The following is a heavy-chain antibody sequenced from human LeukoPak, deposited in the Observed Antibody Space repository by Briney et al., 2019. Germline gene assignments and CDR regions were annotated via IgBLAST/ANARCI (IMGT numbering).Heavy chain of an antibody. D-gene: IGHD3-9*01. CDR3: SHGEADILTGYYPLGY. Sequence: PGGSLRLSCAASGFTFSSYCMDWVRQTPGKGLEWVSSISSSSSYIYYADSVKGRFTISRDNAKNSLYLQMNSLRAEDTAVYYCSHGEADILTGYYPLGYWGQGTLVTVSS. CDR2: ISSSSSYI. V-gene: IGHV3-21*04. J-gene: IGHJ4*02. CDR1: GFTFSSYC.